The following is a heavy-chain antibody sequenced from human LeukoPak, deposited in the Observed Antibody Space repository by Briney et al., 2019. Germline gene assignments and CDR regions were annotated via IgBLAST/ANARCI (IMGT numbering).Heavy chain of an antibody. CDR2: INPSGGST. Sequence: ASVKVSCTASGYIFTKYYMHWVRQAPGQGLEWMGRINPSGGSTSYAQKFQGRVTMTRDTSMSTVYMELSGLRSEDTAVYYCAKEGGTAGTVWGQGTLVTVSS. V-gene: IGHV1-46*01. CDR1: GYIFTKYY. J-gene: IGHJ4*02. CDR3: AKEGGTAGTV. D-gene: IGHD6-13*01.